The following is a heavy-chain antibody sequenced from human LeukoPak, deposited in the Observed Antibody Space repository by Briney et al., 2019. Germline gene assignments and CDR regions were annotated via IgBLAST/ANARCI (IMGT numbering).Heavy chain of an antibody. CDR1: GGSISSSSYY. D-gene: IGHD3-3*01. CDR3: ASLYYDFWSGNPKADFDY. J-gene: IGHJ4*02. V-gene: IGHV4-39*01. Sequence: SETLSLTCTVSGGSISSSSYYWGWLRQPPGKGLEWIGSIYYSGSTYYNPSLKSRVTISVDTSKNQFSLKLSSVTGADTAVYYCASLYYDFWSGNPKADFDYWGQGTLVTVSS. CDR2: IYYSGST.